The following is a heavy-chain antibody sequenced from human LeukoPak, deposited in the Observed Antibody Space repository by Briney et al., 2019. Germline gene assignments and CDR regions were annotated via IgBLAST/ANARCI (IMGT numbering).Heavy chain of an antibody. CDR3: ARVGGSYRPIDY. J-gene: IGHJ4*02. CDR1: GFTFSSYS. CDR2: ISSSSSYI. Sequence: GGSLRLSCAASGFTFSSYSMNWVRQAPGKGLEWVSSISSSSSYIYYADSVKGRFTISRGNAKNSLYLQMNSLRAEDTAVYYCARVGGSYRPIDYWGQGTLVTVSS. D-gene: IGHD3-16*02. V-gene: IGHV3-21*01.